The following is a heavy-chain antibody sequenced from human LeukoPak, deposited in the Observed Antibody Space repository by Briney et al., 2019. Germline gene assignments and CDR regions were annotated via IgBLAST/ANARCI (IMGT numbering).Heavy chain of an antibody. CDR3: AREENDYGGRDFDY. D-gene: IGHD4-23*01. V-gene: IGHV1-46*01. CDR2: INPSGGST. Sequence: ASVKVSCKASGYTFTSYYMHWVRQAPGQGLEWMGIINPSGGSTSYAQKFQGRVTMTTDTSTSTAYMELRSLRSDDTAVYYCAREENDYGGRDFDYWGQGTLVTVSS. CDR1: GYTFTSYY. J-gene: IGHJ4*02.